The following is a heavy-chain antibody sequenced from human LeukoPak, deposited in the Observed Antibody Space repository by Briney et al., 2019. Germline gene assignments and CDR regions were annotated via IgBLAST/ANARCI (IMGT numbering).Heavy chain of an antibody. V-gene: IGHV3-7*01. D-gene: IGHD4-17*01. CDR2: MNPDGSEI. Sequence: GGSLRLSCTASGFSFSGSWMSWVRHLPGKGLEWLADMNPDGSEIVYVDSVKGRFTISRNNAKNSLFLQMDGLRAEDAARYYCARLERGDYGDYSSYWYLDLWGRGTLVTVSS. CDR1: GFSFSGSW. J-gene: IGHJ2*01. CDR3: ARLERGDYGDYSSYWYLDL.